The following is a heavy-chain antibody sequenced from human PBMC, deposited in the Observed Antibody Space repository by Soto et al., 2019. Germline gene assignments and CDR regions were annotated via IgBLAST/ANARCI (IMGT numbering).Heavy chain of an antibody. CDR1: GGSISSGDYY. D-gene: IGHD6-13*01. Sequence: LSLTCTVSGGSISSGDYYWSWIRQPPGKGLEWIGYIYYTGSTYYNPSLKSRVTIAVDTSKNQFSLKLSSVTAADTAVYYCARDGSAAAGTYYYYGMDVRGQGTTVTVSS. V-gene: IGHV4-30-4*01. J-gene: IGHJ6*02. CDR3: ARDGSAAAGTYYYYGMDV. CDR2: IYYTGST.